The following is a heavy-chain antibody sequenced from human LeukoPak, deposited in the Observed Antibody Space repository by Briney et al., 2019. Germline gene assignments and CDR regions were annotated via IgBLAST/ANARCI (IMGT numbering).Heavy chain of an antibody. CDR1: GYTFTTYY. CDR2: INPSGGST. CDR3: ARDSFMTTVTPSSMDV. V-gene: IGHV1-46*01. J-gene: IGHJ6*02. D-gene: IGHD4-17*01. Sequence: ASVKVSCKASGYTFTTYYMHWVRQAPGQGLEWMGIINPSGGSTRYTQKLQGRVTMTRDTSTSTVYMELSSLRFEDTAVYYCARDSFMTTVTPSSMDVWGQGTTVTVSS.